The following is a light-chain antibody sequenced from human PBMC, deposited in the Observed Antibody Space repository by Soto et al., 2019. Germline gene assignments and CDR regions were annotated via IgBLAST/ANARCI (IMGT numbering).Light chain of an antibody. CDR3: QQSYSTPLT. J-gene: IGKJ1*01. CDR2: EAS. Sequence: DIQMTQSPSSLSVSVGDRVTITCRASQTITTYLNWYQQKPGKAPELLIYEASTLQSGVPSRFGGSGSGTDFTLTISSLQPEDFTTYYCQQSYSTPLTFGPGTKVEIK. CDR1: QTITTY. V-gene: IGKV1-39*01.